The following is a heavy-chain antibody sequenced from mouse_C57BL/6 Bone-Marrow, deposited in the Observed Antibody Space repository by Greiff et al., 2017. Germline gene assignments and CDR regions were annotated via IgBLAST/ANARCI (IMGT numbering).Heavy chain of an antibody. D-gene: IGHD3-2*02. V-gene: IGHV1-54*01. CDR3: ARGMAQVRSDFDY. J-gene: IGHJ2*01. CDR1: GYAFTNYL. Sequence: QVQLQQSGAELVRPGTSVKVSCKASGYAFTNYLIEWVKQRPGQGLAWIGVINPGSGGTNYNEKFKGKATLTADTSSSTAYMQLSSLTSEDPAVYYCARGMAQVRSDFDYWGQGTTLTVSS. CDR2: INPGSGGT.